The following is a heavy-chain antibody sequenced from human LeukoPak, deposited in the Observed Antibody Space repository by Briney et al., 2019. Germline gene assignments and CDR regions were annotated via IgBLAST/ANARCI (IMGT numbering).Heavy chain of an antibody. CDR2: ISGSGGST. V-gene: IGHV3-23*01. Sequence: GGSLRLSCAASGFTFSSYAMSWVRQAPGKGLEWVSAISGSGGSTYYADSVKGRFTISRDNSKNTLYLQMNSLRAEDTAVYYCAKYLCSGGSCYHPPDYWGQGTLVTVSS. CDR1: GFTFSSYA. D-gene: IGHD2-15*01. CDR3: AKYLCSGGSCYHPPDY. J-gene: IGHJ4*02.